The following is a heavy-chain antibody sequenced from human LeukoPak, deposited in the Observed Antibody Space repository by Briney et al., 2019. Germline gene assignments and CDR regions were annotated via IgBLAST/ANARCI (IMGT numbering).Heavy chain of an antibody. CDR1: GFTFSSYA. Sequence: GGSLRLSCAASGFTFSSYAMSWVRQAPGKGLEWVSAISGSGGSTYYADSVKGRLTISRDNSKNTLYLQMNSLRAEDTAVYYCAKDLVVVPAAPDEGYWGQGTLVTVSS. V-gene: IGHV3-23*01. J-gene: IGHJ4*02. CDR3: AKDLVVVPAAPDEGY. D-gene: IGHD2-2*01. CDR2: ISGSGGST.